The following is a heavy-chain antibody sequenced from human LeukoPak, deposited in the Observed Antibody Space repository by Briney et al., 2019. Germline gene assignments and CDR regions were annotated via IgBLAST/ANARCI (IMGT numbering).Heavy chain of an antibody. CDR3: VRHPDPYYDIFLV. Sequence: SETLSLTCSVSGSSISSGFYWGWIRQPPGKGLEWIGSMYHSGSIYYNRSLKSRVTISADTSNNHLSLKLSSVTAADTAVYYCVRHPDPYYDIFLVWGKGTTVTVSS. D-gene: IGHD3-9*01. CDR2: MYHSGSI. V-gene: IGHV4-38-2*02. CDR1: GSSISSGFY. J-gene: IGHJ6*04.